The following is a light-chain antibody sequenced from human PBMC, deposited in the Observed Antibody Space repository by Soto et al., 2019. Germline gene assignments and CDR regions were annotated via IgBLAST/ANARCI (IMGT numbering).Light chain of an antibody. J-gene: IGKJ4*01. Sequence: EIVLTQSPGTLSLSPGERATLSCRASQSVNSSYLAWYQQKPGQATRLLYYGSNYSTTSISDRFSGGGSGEYFILTISRLYYDDFAVYYCQHHGTPPLTFGGGTKVEMK. CDR3: QHHGTPPLT. CDR1: QSVNSSY. V-gene: IGKV3-20*01. CDR2: GSN.